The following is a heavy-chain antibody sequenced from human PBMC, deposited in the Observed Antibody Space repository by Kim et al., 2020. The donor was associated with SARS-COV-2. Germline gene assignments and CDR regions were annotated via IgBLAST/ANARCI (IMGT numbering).Heavy chain of an antibody. CDR3: ARQPFYGSGSYADYGMDV. D-gene: IGHD3-10*01. V-gene: IGHV3-7*01. CDR2: IKQDGSEK. J-gene: IGHJ6*02. Sequence: GGSLRLSCAASGFTFSSYWMSWVRQAPGKGLEWVANIKQDGSEKYYVDSVKGRFTISRDNAKNSLYLQMNSLRAEDTAVYYCARQPFYGSGSYADYGMDVWGQGTTVTVSS. CDR1: GFTFSSYW.